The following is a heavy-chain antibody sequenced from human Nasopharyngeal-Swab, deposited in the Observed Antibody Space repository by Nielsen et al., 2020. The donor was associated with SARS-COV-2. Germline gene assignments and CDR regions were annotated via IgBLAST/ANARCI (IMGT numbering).Heavy chain of an antibody. CDR2: IYYSGST. J-gene: IGHJ5*02. V-gene: IGHV4-59*01. D-gene: IGHD1-7*01. CDR3: ARGGPGLELFSRFDP. Sequence: WIRQPPGKGLEWIGYIYYSGSTNYNPSLKSRVTISVDTSKNQFSLKLSSATAADTAVYYCARGGPGLELFSRFDPWGQGTLVTVSS.